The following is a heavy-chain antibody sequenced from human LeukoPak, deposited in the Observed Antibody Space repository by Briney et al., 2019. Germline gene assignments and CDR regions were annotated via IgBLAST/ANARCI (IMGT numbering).Heavy chain of an antibody. CDR2: IIHILGIA. CDR3: ARDIRWMGPEGLRTNV. D-gene: IGHD4-23*01. J-gene: IGHJ6*02. V-gene: IGHV1-69*04. CDR1: GGTFSSYA. Sequence: SLRVSCKASGGTFSSYAISWVRQAPGQGLEWVGRIIHILGIANYAQKFQGRVTITAAKSTSTAYMELNSLRSEDTAVFYCARDIRWMGPEGLRTNVWGQGTTVTVSS.